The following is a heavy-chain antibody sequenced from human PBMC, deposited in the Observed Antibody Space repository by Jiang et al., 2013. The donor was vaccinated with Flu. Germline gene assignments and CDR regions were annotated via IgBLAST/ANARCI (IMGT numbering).Heavy chain of an antibody. CDR1: GYTFTSYA. CDR3: ARHARYCSGGSCQELYYYYRYGR. Sequence: QSGSELKKPGASVKVSCKASGYTFTSYAMNWVRQAPGQGLEWMGWINTNTGNPTYAQGFTGRFAFSLDTSVSTAYLQISSLKAEDTAVYYCARHARYCSGGSCQELYYYYRYGRLGPRDHGHRLL. V-gene: IGHV7-4-1*02. D-gene: IGHD2-15*01. J-gene: IGHJ6*02. CDR2: INTNTGNP.